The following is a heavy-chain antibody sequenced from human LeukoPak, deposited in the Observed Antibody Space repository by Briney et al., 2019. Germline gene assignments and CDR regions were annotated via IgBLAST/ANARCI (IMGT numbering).Heavy chain of an antibody. D-gene: IGHD6-13*01. CDR2: ISYDGSNK. CDR3: ARDNDGAAAGSFDY. CDR1: GFTFSSYA. V-gene: IGHV3-30-3*01. J-gene: IGHJ4*02. Sequence: GGSLRLSCAASGFTFSSYAMHWVRQAPGKGLEWVAVISYDGSNKYYADSVKGRFTISRDNSKNTLYLQMNSLRAEDTAVYYCARDNDGAAAGSFDYWGQGTLVTVSS.